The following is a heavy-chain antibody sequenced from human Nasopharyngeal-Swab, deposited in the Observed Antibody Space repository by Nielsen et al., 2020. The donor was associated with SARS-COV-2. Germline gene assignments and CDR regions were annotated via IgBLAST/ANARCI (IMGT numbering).Heavy chain of an antibody. Sequence: WIRQPPGKGLEWVSTISSTGERTYYADSVKGRFTISRDNSKNTLYLQMNSLRAEDTAIYYCAKDLSYPLAGDSWGQGTLVTVSS. CDR3: AKDLSYPLAGDS. D-gene: IGHD2-15*01. V-gene: IGHV3-23*01. J-gene: IGHJ4*02. CDR2: ISSTGERT.